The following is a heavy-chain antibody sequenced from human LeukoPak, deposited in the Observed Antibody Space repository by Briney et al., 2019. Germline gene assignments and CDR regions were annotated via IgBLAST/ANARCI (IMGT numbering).Heavy chain of an antibody. Sequence: SETLSLTCTVSGGSISSYYCSWIRQPPGKGLEWIGYISYSGNTNYNPSLKSRVTISVDTSKNQFSLKLSSVTAADTAVYYCARQGGYIAPLAFWGQGTLVTVSA. CDR3: ARQGGYIAPLAF. J-gene: IGHJ4*02. CDR2: ISYSGNT. CDR1: GGSISSYY. D-gene: IGHD6-13*01. V-gene: IGHV4-59*08.